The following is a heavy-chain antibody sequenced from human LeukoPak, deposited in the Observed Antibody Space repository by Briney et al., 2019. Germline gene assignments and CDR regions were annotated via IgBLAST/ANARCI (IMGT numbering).Heavy chain of an antibody. D-gene: IGHD3-10*01. CDR1: GYTFTSYD. V-gene: IGHV1-8*01. CDR3: ARRPTMVRGVIKGGSGFDY. CDR2: MNPNSGNT. J-gene: IGHJ4*02. Sequence: ASVKVSCKASGYTFTSYDINWVRQATGQGLEWMGWMNPNSGNTGYAQKFQGRVTMTRNTSISTAYMELSSLRSEDTAVYYCARRPTMVRGVIKGGSGFDYWGQGTLVTVSS.